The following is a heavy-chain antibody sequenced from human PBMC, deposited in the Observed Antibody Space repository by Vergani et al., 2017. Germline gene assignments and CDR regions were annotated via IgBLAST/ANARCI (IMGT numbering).Heavy chain of an antibody. CDR1: GFLFNNYP. CDR3: VRDYNYGVDY. J-gene: IGHJ4*02. V-gene: IGHV3-48*01. D-gene: IGHD5-18*01. Sequence: EVQLVESGGGLVPPGGSLRLSCEVSGFLFNNYPMNWVRQSPGKGLEWVSNIRTTAESGEFYANSVKGRFTISRDDAKRSLYLHMSNLLADDTALYFCVRDYNYGVDYWGPGTLVTVSP. CDR2: IRTTAESGE.